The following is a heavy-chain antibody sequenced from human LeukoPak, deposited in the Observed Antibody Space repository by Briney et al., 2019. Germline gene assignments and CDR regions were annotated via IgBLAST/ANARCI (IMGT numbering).Heavy chain of an antibody. J-gene: IGHJ4*02. Sequence: GGSLRLSCAASGFTFSSYPMSWVRQAPGKGLEWVSAIGNSGGTTYYADSVKGRFTISRDNSKNTLFLQMSSLRAEDTAVYYCARDNNWGSTHYWGQGTLVTVSS. D-gene: IGHD7-27*01. CDR2: IGNSGGTT. CDR3: ARDNNWGSTHY. CDR1: GFTFSSYP. V-gene: IGHV3-23*01.